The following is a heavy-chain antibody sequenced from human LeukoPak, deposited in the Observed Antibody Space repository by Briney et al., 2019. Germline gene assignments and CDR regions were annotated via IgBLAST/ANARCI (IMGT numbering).Heavy chain of an antibody. CDR1: GYTFTGYY. CDR2: INPNSGGT. J-gene: IGHJ4*02. CDR3: ASDDSSGYYPTYYFDY. V-gene: IGHV1-2*02. D-gene: IGHD3-22*01. Sequence: ASVKVSCKASGYTFTGYYMHWGRQAPGQGLEWMGWINPNSGGTNYAQKFQGRVTMTRDTSISTAYMELSRLRSDDTAVYYCASDDSSGYYPTYYFDYWGQGTLVTVSS.